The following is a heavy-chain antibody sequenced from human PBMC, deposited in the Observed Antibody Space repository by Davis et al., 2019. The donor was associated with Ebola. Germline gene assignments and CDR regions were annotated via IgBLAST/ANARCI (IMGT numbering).Heavy chain of an antibody. CDR1: GFTFSSYA. D-gene: IGHD6-19*01. CDR3: ARGSGWYFYAADAFDI. CDR2: ISGGNYYI. V-gene: IGHV3-21*01. J-gene: IGHJ3*02. Sequence: GGSLRLSCAASGFTFSSYAMNWVRQAPGKGLEWVSSISGGNYYIYYADSLKGRFTISRDNAKNSLYLQMNSLRAEDTALYYCARGSGWYFYAADAFDIWGQGTMVTVSS.